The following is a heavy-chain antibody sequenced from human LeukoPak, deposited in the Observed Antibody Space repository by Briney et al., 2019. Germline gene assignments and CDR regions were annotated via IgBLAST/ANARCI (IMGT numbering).Heavy chain of an antibody. D-gene: IGHD2-15*01. Sequence: SETLSLTCAVSSYYISSGYYWDWIRQPPGKGLEWIGSIYYSGSTYYNPSLKSRVTISVDTSKNQFSLKLSSVTAADTAVYYCEVLGYCSGGSCYSPYYYYYYMDVWGKGTTVTVSS. V-gene: IGHV4-38-2*01. CDR1: SYYISSGYY. CDR2: IYYSGST. J-gene: IGHJ6*03. CDR3: EVLGYCSGGSCYSPYYYYYYMDV.